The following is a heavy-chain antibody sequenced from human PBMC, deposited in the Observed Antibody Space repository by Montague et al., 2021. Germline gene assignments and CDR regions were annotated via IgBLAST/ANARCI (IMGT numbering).Heavy chain of an antibody. D-gene: IGHD6-19*01. CDR3: ARGQWLVPYYLDS. Sequence: SETLSLTCNVSGGSVSTGNYYWTWIRQPPGKELEWIGYISYTGSSKYNPSLESRVTISISTSKKQFTLKLSSVTAADTAVYYCARGQWLVPYYLDSWGQGTLVTVSS. V-gene: IGHV4-61*01. CDR2: ISYTGSS. J-gene: IGHJ4*02. CDR1: GGSVSTGNYY.